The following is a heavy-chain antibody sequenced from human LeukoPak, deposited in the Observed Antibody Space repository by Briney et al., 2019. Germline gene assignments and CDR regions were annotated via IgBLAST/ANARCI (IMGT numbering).Heavy chain of an antibody. CDR3: AIRYCSSTSCYSDSYYYYYYMDV. D-gene: IGHD2-2*01. CDR2: INPSGGST. J-gene: IGHJ6*03. CDR1: GYIFTNYY. Sequence: ASVKVSCKASGYIFTNYYMHWVRQAPGQGLEWLGIINPSGGSTTYAQKFQGRVTMTSDMSTNTAYMELSSLISEDTAVYYCAIRYCSSTSCYSDSYYYYYYMDVWGKGTTVTVSS. V-gene: IGHV1-46*01.